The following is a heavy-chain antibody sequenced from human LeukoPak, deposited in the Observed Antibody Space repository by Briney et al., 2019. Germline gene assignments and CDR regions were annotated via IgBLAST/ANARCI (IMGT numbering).Heavy chain of an antibody. CDR3: ARGRDGYSDE. CDR1: GFSFSSYW. Sequence: GGSLRLSCAASGFSFSSYWMHWVRQAPGKGLVWVSRINSDGISTSYPDSVKGRFTISRDNAKNTLYLQMNSLRAEDTAVYYCARGRDGYSDEGGQGTLVTLPS. D-gene: IGHD5-24*01. J-gene: IGHJ4*02. V-gene: IGHV3-74*01. CDR2: INSDGIST.